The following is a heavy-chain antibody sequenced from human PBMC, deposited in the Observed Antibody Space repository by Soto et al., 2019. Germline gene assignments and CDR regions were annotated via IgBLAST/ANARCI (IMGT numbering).Heavy chain of an antibody. D-gene: IGHD3-3*01. CDR3: ARGRGITIFGVVIRYNWFDP. V-gene: IGHV4-30-4*01. J-gene: IGHJ5*02. Sequence: PSETLSLTCTVSGDSIFGGDYYWSWIRQAPGKGLQWVGSIYYSGRTYYNPSLESRIAMTVDTSQNQFSLKLSSVTAADSAVYFCARGRGITIFGVVIRYNWFDPWGQGTLVTVSS. CDR2: IYYSGRT. CDR1: GDSIFGGDYY.